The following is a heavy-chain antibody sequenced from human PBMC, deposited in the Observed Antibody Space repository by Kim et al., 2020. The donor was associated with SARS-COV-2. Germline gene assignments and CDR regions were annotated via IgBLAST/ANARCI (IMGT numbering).Heavy chain of an antibody. D-gene: IGHD3-22*01. CDR2: IYYSGST. J-gene: IGHJ4*02. CDR1: GGSISSYY. V-gene: IGHV4-59*01. Sequence: SETLSLTCTVSGGSISSYYWSWIRQPPGKGLEWIGYIYYSGSTNYNPSLKSRVTISVDTSKNQFSLKLSSVTAADTAVYYCARDMDYDSSGYKGYYFDYWGQGTLVTVSS. CDR3: ARDMDYDSSGYKGYYFDY.